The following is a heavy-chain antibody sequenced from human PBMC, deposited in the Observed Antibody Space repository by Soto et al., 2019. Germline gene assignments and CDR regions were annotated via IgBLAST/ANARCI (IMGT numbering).Heavy chain of an antibody. J-gene: IGHJ1*01. D-gene: IGHD2-21*01. CDR1: GFTFTSYA. CDR2: ISGSGGDI. Sequence: GGSLRLSCAASGFTFTSYAINWVRQAPGKGLEWVSVISGSGGDIKYADSVKGRFTISRDNSKNTVSLQMNSLRAEDTAVYYCAKNCGGDCYSPSRIVFQHWGQGTLVTVSS. V-gene: IGHV3-23*01. CDR3: AKNCGGDCYSPSRIVFQH.